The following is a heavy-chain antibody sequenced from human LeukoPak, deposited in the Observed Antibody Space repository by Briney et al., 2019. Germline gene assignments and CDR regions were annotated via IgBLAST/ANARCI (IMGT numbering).Heavy chain of an antibody. CDR2: ISGSGGST. CDR3: ATPIMIVVVIPKDY. CDR1: GFTFSSYA. Sequence: GGSLRLSCAASGFTFSSYAMSWVRQAPGKGLEWVSAISGSGGSTYYADSVKGRFTISRDNSKNTLYLQMNSLRAEDTAVYYCATPIMIVVVIPKDYWGQGTLVTVSS. D-gene: IGHD3-22*01. J-gene: IGHJ4*02. V-gene: IGHV3-23*01.